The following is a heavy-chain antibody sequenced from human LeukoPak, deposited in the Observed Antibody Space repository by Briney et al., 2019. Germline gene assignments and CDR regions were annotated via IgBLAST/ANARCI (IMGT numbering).Heavy chain of an antibody. D-gene: IGHD6-19*01. Sequence: SETLSLTCTVSGGSISSYYWSWLRQPLGKGLEWIGYIYYSGSTNYNPSLKSRVTISVDTSKNQFSLKLSSVTAADTAVYYCARHSSGWYSDYWGQGTLVTVSS. CDR2: IYYSGST. CDR3: ARHSSGWYSDY. J-gene: IGHJ4*02. V-gene: IGHV4-59*08. CDR1: GGSISSYY.